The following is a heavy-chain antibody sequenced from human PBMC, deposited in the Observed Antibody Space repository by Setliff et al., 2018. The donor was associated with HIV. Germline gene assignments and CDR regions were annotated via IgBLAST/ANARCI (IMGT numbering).Heavy chain of an antibody. CDR1: GDTFNGYA. CDR2: VIPIFGTA. J-gene: IGHJ4*02. Sequence: GASVKVSCKASGDTFNGYAISWVRQAPGQGLEWMGGVIPIFGTANYAQKFQGRVTITADESTSTAYMELSSLRSEDTAVYYCARIPNHSSGFDYWGQGTPVTVSS. CDR3: ARIPNHSSGFDY. V-gene: IGHV1-69*13. D-gene: IGHD3-22*01.